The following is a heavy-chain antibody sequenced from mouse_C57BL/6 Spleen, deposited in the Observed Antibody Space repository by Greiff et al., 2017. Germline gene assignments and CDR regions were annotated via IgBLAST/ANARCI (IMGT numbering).Heavy chain of an antibody. J-gene: IGHJ2*01. V-gene: IGHV1-22*01. CDR3: AREGANWDYFDY. CDR2: INPNNGGT. D-gene: IGHD4-1*01. Sequence: VQLQQSGPELVKPGASVKMSCKASGYTFTDYNMHWVKQSHGKSLEWIGYINPNNGGTSYNQKFKGKATLTVNKSSSTAYMELRSLTSEDSAVYYCAREGANWDYFDYWGQGTTLTVSS. CDR1: GYTFTDYN.